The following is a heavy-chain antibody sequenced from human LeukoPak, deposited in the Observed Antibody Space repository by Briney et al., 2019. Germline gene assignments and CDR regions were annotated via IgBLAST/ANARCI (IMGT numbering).Heavy chain of an antibody. V-gene: IGHV3-23*01. Sequence: GGSLRLSCAASGFTFSSYAMSWVRQAPGKGLEWVSAISGSGGSTYYADSVKGRFTISRDNSKNTLYLQMNSLRAEDTAVYYCAKAQGEELPINYYMDVWGKGTTVTVSS. CDR3: AKAQGEELPINYYMDV. J-gene: IGHJ6*03. D-gene: IGHD3-10*01. CDR2: ISGSGGST. CDR1: GFTFSSYA.